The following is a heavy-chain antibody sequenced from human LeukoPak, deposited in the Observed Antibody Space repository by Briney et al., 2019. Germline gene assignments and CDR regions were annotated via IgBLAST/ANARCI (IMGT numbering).Heavy chain of an antibody. V-gene: IGHV4-39*07. CDR3: AIYSSSSRAAIDY. J-gene: IGHJ4*02. Sequence: SETLSLTCTVSGGSISSSSYYWGWIRQPPGKGLEWIGSIYYSGSTYYNPSLKSRVTISVDTSKNQFSLKLSSVTAADTAVYYCAIYSSSSRAAIDYWGQGTLVTVSS. CDR2: IYYSGST. D-gene: IGHD6-6*01. CDR1: GGSISSSSYY.